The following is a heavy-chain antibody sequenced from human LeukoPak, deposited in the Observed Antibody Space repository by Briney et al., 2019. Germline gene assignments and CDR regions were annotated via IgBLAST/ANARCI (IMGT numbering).Heavy chain of an antibody. J-gene: IGHJ4*02. Sequence: GGSLRLSCAASGFTFNNYAMSWVRHAPGKGLEWGSTVSGSGAIAYYTDSDKGRFTISRDNSKNTLYLQMSSLTAKDTAVYYCAKDRSIGTYYTFDSWGQGTLVTVSS. D-gene: IGHD1-26*01. CDR2: VSGSGAIA. CDR1: GFTFNNYA. V-gene: IGHV3-23*01. CDR3: AKDRSIGTYYTFDS.